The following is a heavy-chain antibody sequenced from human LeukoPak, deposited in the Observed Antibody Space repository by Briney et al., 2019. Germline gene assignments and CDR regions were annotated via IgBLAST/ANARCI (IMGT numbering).Heavy chain of an antibody. J-gene: IGHJ6*03. V-gene: IGHV3-30*03. Sequence: QSGGSLRLSCAASGFTFSSYGMHWVRQAPGKGLEWVAVISYDGGNKYYADSVKGRFTISRDNSKNTLYLQMNSLRAEDTAVYYCARDFSCSGGSCYSDYYYYYYMDVWGKGTTVTVSS. CDR1: GFTFSSYG. D-gene: IGHD2-15*01. CDR2: ISYDGGNK. CDR3: ARDFSCSGGSCYSDYYYYYYMDV.